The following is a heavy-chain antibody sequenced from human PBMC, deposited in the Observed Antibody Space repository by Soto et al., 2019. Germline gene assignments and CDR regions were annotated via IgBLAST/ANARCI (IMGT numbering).Heavy chain of an antibody. V-gene: IGHV3-66*01. CDR3: AAYSHKGY. Sequence: EEQLVESGGDLVQPGGSLRLSCAASGFTVSNNYMSWFRQAPGKGLEWVSLIYSGGSTYYADSVKGRFTISRDSSKNTLYLQMNSLRAEDTAMYYCAAYSHKGYWGQGTLVTVSS. J-gene: IGHJ4*02. CDR2: IYSGGST. CDR1: GFTVSNNY. D-gene: IGHD3-16*01.